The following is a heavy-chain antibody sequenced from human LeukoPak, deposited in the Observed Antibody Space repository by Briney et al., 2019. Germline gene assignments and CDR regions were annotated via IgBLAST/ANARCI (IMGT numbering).Heavy chain of an antibody. V-gene: IGHV3-74*01. J-gene: IGHJ4*02. CDR1: GFTFSSYW. CDR3: ARTYSSFDY. Sequence: GGSLRLSCAVSGFTFSSYWMHWVRQAPGKGLVWVSRINNDGSTTAYADSVKGRFTISRDHTKNTLYLQMNSLRAEDTAVYYCARTYSSFDYWGQGTLVTVSS. CDR2: INNDGSTT. D-gene: IGHD6-19*01.